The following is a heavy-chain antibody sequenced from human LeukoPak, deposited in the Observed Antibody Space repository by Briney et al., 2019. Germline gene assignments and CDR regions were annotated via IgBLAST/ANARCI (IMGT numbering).Heavy chain of an antibody. CDR1: GGSISSYY. CDR2: IYTSGST. D-gene: IGHD4-11*01. Sequence: LETLSLTCTVSGGSISSYYWSWIRQPPGKGLEWIGYIYTSGSTNYNPSLKSRVTISVDTSKNQFSLKLSSVTAADTAVYYCARGRLQDYYYYMDVWGTGTTVTVSS. J-gene: IGHJ6*03. V-gene: IGHV4-4*09. CDR3: ARGRLQDYYYYMDV.